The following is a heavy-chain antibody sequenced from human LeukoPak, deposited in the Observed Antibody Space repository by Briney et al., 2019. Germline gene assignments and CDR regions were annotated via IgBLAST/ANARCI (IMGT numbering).Heavy chain of an antibody. D-gene: IGHD1-26*01. CDR2: ISAYNGNT. CDR3: ARGPYSGSYLTYYFDY. CDR1: SYTFTSYG. J-gene: IGHJ4*02. Sequence: ASVKVSCKASSYTFTSYGISWVRQAAGQGLEWMGWISAYNGNTNYAQKLQGRVTMTTDTSTSTAYMELRSLRSDDTVVYYCARGPYSGSYLTYYFDYWGQGTLVTVSS. V-gene: IGHV1-18*01.